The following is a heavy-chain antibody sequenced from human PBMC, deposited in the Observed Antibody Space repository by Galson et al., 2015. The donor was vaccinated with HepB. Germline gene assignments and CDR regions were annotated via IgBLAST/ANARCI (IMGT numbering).Heavy chain of an antibody. CDR2: IYYSGST. V-gene: IGHV4-59*01. CDR1: GGPISSYY. D-gene: IGHD1-26*01. CDR3: ARDSGSYSSFDY. J-gene: IGHJ4*02. Sequence: ETLSLTCTVSGGPISSYYWNWIRQPPGKGLEWIGYIYYSGSTSYNPSLKSRVTISIDTSKNQFSLKLSSVTTADTAVYYCARDSGSYSSFDYWGQRTLVTVSS.